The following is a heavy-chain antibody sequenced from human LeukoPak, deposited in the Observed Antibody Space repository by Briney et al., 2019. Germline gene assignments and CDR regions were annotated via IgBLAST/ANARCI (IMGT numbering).Heavy chain of an antibody. CDR3: ARSIRWLQGYFDY. J-gene: IGHJ4*02. CDR2: ISYDGSNK. V-gene: IGHV3-30*04. D-gene: IGHD5-24*01. CDR1: GFTFSSYA. Sequence: PGGSLRLSCAASGFTFSSYAMHWVRQAPGKGLEWVAVISYDGSNKYYADSVKGRFTISRDNSKNSLYLQMNSLRAEDTAVYYCARSIRWLQGYFDYWGQGTLVTVSS.